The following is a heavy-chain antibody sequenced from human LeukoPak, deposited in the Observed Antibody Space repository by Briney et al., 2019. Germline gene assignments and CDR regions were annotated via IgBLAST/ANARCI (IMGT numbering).Heavy chain of an antibody. J-gene: IGHJ6*03. CDR2: INWNGGST. CDR3: ARTVYGDYDGLNYYYYYYMDV. D-gene: IGHD4-17*01. CDR1: GFTFDDYG. V-gene: IGHV3-20*04. Sequence: GGSLRLSCAASGFTFDDYGMSWVRQAPGKGLEWVSGINWNGGSTGYADSVKGRFTISRDSAKNSLYLQMNSLRAEDTALYYCARTVYGDYDGLNYYYYYYMDVWGKGTTVTVSS.